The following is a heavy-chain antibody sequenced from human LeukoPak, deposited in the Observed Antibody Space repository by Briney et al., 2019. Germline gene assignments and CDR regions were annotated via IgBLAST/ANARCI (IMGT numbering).Heavy chain of an antibody. V-gene: IGHV7-4-1*02. CDR3: ARGIVAARNIDY. J-gene: IGHJ4*02. CDR1: GYTFTSHA. Sequence: ASVKVSFKASGYTFTSHAINWVRQAPGQGLERMGWINTNTGNPTYAQGFTGRFVFSLDTYVSTPYLQISSLKAEDTAVYYCARGIVAARNIDYWGQGTLVTVSS. D-gene: IGHD1-26*01. CDR2: INTNTGNP.